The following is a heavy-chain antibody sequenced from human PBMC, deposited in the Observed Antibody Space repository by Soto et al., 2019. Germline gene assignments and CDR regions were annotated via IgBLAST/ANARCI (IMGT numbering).Heavy chain of an antibody. CDR3: ARGLDIAVAGTRSFDI. J-gene: IGHJ3*02. CDR2: INHSGST. D-gene: IGHD6-19*01. Sequence: QVQLQQWGAGLLKPSETLSLTCAVYGGSFSGYYWSWIRQPPGKGLEWIGEINHSGSTNYNPSLKSGVTLSVDTSKNQFSLKLGSVTAADTAVYYCARGLDIAVAGTRSFDIWGQGTMVTVSS. V-gene: IGHV4-34*01. CDR1: GGSFSGYY.